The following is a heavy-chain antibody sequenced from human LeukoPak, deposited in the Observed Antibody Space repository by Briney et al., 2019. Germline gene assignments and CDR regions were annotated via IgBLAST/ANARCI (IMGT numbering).Heavy chain of an antibody. CDR2: ISPNAIER. J-gene: IGHJ4*02. Sequence: GGSLRLSCAASGFTFRSYWMTWVRQAPGKGLELVAKISPNAIERYCVDSVKGRFTISRDNAKNSLYLQMNSLRAEDTAVYYCAKGSSGYYFRYFDYWGQGTLVTVSS. CDR3: AKGSSGYYFRYFDY. CDR1: GFTFRSYW. V-gene: IGHV3-7*03. D-gene: IGHD3-22*01.